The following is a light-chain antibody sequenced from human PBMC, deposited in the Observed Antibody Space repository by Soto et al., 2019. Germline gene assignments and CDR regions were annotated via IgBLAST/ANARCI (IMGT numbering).Light chain of an antibody. Sequence: QYVLTQPPSASGTPGQRVTISCSGSSSNIGSNTVNWYQQLPGTAPKLLIYSHNQRPSGVPDRFSGSKSGASASLAISGLQSEDEAHYYCAAWDDSLNGVVFGGGTKVTVL. CDR1: SSNIGSNT. CDR2: SHN. CDR3: AAWDDSLNGVV. V-gene: IGLV1-44*01. J-gene: IGLJ2*01.